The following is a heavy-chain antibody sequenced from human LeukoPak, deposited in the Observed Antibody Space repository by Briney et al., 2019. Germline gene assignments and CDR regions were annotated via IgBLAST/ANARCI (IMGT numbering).Heavy chain of an antibody. V-gene: IGHV1-2*02. Sequence: VASVKVSCKASGYTFNGYYKHWVRQAPGQGLEWMGWINPNSGGTNYAQKFQGRVTMTRDTSISTAYMELSRLRSDDTAMYYCVRSSGWKYNIDYWGQGTLVTVSS. CDR2: INPNSGGT. D-gene: IGHD6-19*01. J-gene: IGHJ4*02. CDR3: VRSSGWKYNIDY. CDR1: GYTFNGYY.